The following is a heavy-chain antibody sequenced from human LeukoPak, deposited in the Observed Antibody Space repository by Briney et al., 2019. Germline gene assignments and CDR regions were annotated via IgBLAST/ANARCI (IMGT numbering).Heavy chain of an antibody. CDR2: IHNSGDKT. CDR3: AKESGGDWGYFEY. V-gene: IGHV3-23*01. Sequence: GGSLRLSCRASGFTFNLFAMTWVRQAPGKGLEWVSSIHNSGDKTFYSDSVRGRFTISRDNSKSTVYLQMNSLRADDTALYYCAKESGGDWGYFEYWGQGILVTVSS. CDR1: GFTFNLFA. J-gene: IGHJ4*02. D-gene: IGHD2-21*01.